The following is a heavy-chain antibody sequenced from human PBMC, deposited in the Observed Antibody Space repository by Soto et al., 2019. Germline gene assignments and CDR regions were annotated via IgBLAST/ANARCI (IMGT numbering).Heavy chain of an antibody. Sequence: GGSLRLSCAASGFTFSSYAMHWVRQAPGKGLEWVAVISYDGSNKYYADSVKGRFTISRDNSKNTLYLQMNSLTTEDTAIYYCARDDEDGSYCDLGYWGQGTLVTVSS. CDR3: ARDDEDGSYCDLGY. J-gene: IGHJ4*02. D-gene: IGHD3-10*01. V-gene: IGHV3-30-3*01. CDR1: GFTFSSYA. CDR2: ISYDGSNK.